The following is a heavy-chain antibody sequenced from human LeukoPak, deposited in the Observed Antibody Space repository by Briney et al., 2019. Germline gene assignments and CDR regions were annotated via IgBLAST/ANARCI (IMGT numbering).Heavy chain of an antibody. D-gene: IGHD3-22*01. Sequence: GGSLRLSCAASGFKFDDYAMQWVRQGPGKGLQWVSYISWNSDSIQYADSVKGRFTVSRDNAKNSLYFEMNSLRAEDTALYFCAKATTYYYDSMGYYPDSFDICGQGTPVMVSS. CDR2: ISWNSDSI. CDR1: GFKFDDYA. CDR3: AKATTYYYDSMGYYPDSFDI. J-gene: IGHJ3*02. V-gene: IGHV3-9*01.